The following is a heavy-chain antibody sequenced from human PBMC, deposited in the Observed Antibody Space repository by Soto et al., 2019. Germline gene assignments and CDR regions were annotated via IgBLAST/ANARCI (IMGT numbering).Heavy chain of an antibody. Sequence: PSETLSLTCTVSGGSISSGDYYWSWIRQPPGKGLEWIGYIYYSGSTYYNPSLKSRVTISVDTSKNQFSLKLSSVTAADTAVYYCARERYSSSWDYYYYGMDVWRQGTTVTVSS. CDR3: ARERYSSSWDYYYYGMDV. J-gene: IGHJ6*02. D-gene: IGHD6-6*01. CDR1: GGSISSGDYY. CDR2: IYYSGST. V-gene: IGHV4-30-4*01.